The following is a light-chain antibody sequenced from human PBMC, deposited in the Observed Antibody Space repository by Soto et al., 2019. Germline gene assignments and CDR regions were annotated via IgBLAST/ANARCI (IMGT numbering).Light chain of an antibody. V-gene: IGLV2-14*03. J-gene: IGLJ3*02. CDR2: DVS. CDR1: SSDIGDYNY. CDR3: TSYKRSNILV. Sequence: QSVLTQPASVSGSPGQSITISCTGTSSDIGDYNYVSWYQQHPGNAPKVLIYDVSNRPSGVSDRFSGSKSGNTASLTISGLQAEDEDDYYCTSYKRSNILVFGGGTKLTVL.